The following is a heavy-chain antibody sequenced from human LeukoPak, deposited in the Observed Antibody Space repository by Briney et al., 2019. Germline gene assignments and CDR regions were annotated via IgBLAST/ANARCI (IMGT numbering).Heavy chain of an antibody. CDR2: IYYSGST. J-gene: IGHJ6*03. V-gene: IGHV4-59*01. CDR1: GGSISSYY. D-gene: IGHD5-18*01. Sequence: PSETLSLTCTVSGGSISSYYWSWIRQPPGKGLEWIGYIYYSGSTNYNPSLKSRVTISVDTSKNQFSLKLSSVTAADTAVYYCARADTATSWFYMDVWGKGTTVTVSS. CDR3: ARADTATSWFYMDV.